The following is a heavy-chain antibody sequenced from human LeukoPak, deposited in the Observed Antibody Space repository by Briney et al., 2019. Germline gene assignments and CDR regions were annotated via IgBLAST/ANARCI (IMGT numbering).Heavy chain of an antibody. CDR1: GYSFTSYW. Sequence: GESLKISCKGSGYSFTSYWIGWVRQMPGKGLEWMGIIYPGDSDTRYSPSFQGQVTISADKSISTAYLQWSSLKASDTAMYYCARSELRDYYYSSGFFSPPPPDYWGQGTLVTVSS. J-gene: IGHJ4*02. CDR3: ARSELRDYYYSSGFFSPPPPDY. CDR2: IYPGDSDT. V-gene: IGHV5-51*01. D-gene: IGHD3-22*01.